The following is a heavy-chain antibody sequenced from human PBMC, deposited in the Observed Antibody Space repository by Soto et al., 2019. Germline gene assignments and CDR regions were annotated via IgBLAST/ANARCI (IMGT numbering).Heavy chain of an antibody. D-gene: IGHD6-13*01. J-gene: IGHJ4*02. Sequence: GGSLRLSCAASGFTFSSYAMHWVRQAPGKGLEWVAVISYDGSNKYYADSVKGRFTISRDNSKNTLYLQMNSLRAEDTAVYYCAREVAAAGTGLDYWGQGTLVTVCS. CDR3: AREVAAAGTGLDY. CDR2: ISYDGSNK. CDR1: GFTFSSYA. V-gene: IGHV3-30*04.